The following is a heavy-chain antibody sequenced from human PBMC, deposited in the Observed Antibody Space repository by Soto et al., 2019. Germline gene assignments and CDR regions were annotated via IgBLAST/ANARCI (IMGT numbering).Heavy chain of an antibody. Sequence: QVQLVQSGAEVRKPGSSVKVSCKASGYIFVNYGIAWVRQAPGQGLEWMGWINTYSGNTHYASKVQGRLTMTTDTSTSTAYMDLGILTSEDTAVYYCAMVDNYVTPTPPDVWGKGTTFPVSS. J-gene: IGHJ6*04. D-gene: IGHD3-16*01. CDR2: INTYSGNT. CDR1: GYIFVNYG. CDR3: AMVDNYVTPTPPDV. V-gene: IGHV1-18*01.